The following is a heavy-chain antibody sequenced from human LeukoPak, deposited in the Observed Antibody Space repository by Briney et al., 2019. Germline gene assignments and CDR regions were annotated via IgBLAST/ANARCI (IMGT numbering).Heavy chain of an antibody. V-gene: IGHV3-30*18. Sequence: GGSLRLSCAASGFTFSSYGMHWVRQAPGKGLEWVAVISYDGSNKYYADSVKGRFTISRDNSKNTLHLQMNSLRAEDTAVYYCAKDREEYSSSSAWDYWGQGTLVTVSS. CDR2: ISYDGSNK. J-gene: IGHJ4*02. D-gene: IGHD6-6*01. CDR3: AKDREEYSSSSAWDY. CDR1: GFTFSSYG.